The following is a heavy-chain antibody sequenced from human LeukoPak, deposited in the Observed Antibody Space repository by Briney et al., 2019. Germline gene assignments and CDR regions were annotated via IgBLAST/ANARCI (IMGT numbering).Heavy chain of an antibody. J-gene: IGHJ4*02. D-gene: IGHD3-3*01. CDR2: IYTSGST. V-gene: IGHV4-4*07. Sequence: PSETLSLTCTVSGYSISSGYYWGWIRQPAGKGLEWIGRIYTSGSTNYNPSLKSRVTMSVDTSKNQFSLKLSSVTAADTAVYYCARDPITIFGVATIDYWGQGTLVTVSS. CDR3: ARDPITIFGVATIDY. CDR1: GYSISSGYY.